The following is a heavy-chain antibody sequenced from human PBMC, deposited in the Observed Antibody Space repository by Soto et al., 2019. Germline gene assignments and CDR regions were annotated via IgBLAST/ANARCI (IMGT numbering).Heavy chain of an antibody. CDR3: ARYCISTSCYAGSGGLSSGY. D-gene: IGHD2-2*01. V-gene: IGHV3-21*01. CDR1: GFTFSSYS. Sequence: GGSLRLSCAASGFTFSSYSMNWVRQAPGKGLEWVSSISSSSSYIYYADSVKGRFTISRDNAKNSLYLQMNSLRAEDTAVYYCARYCISTSCYAGSGGLSSGYWGQGTLVTVSS. CDR2: ISSSSSYI. J-gene: IGHJ4*02.